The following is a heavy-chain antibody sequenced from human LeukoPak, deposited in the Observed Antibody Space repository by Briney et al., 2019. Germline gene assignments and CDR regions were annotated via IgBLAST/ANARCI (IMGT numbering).Heavy chain of an antibody. CDR3: AAEDGSGSSFDY. CDR2: ISSSSSTI. Sequence: PGGTLRLSCAASGFTFGDYYMSWIRQAPGKGLEWVSYISSSSSTIYYADSVKGRFTISRDNDKNSLYLQMNSRRAEETAVYYCAAEDGSGSSFDYWGQGTLVTVSS. D-gene: IGHD3-10*01. J-gene: IGHJ4*02. V-gene: IGHV3-11*04. CDR1: GFTFGDYY.